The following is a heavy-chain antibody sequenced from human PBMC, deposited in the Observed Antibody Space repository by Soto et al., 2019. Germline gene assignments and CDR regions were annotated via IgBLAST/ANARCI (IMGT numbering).Heavy chain of an antibody. CDR2: ISSSGSYI. V-gene: IGHV3-21*01. Sequence: EVQLVESGGGLVKPGGSLRLSCAASGFTFSSYSMNWVRLAPGKGLEWVSYISSSGSYIYYADSVKGRFTISRDNTNSSLYLQMNSLRAEDTALXXXXXXXXXXYYDILTGYIDYWGQGTLVTVSS. CDR3: XXXXXXXYYDILTGYIDY. CDR1: GFTFSSYS. J-gene: IGHJ4*02. D-gene: IGHD3-9*01.